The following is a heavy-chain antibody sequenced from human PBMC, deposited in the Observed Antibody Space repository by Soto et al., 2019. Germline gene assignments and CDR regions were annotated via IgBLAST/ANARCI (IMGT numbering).Heavy chain of an antibody. J-gene: IGHJ6*02. D-gene: IGHD6-13*01. CDR1: GFTFDDYT. CDR2: ISWDGGST. CDR3: AKDLRYSSSWPCYDCYGMDV. Sequence: EVQLVESGGVVVQPGGSLRLSCAASGFTFDDYTMHWVRQAPGKGLEWVSLISWDGGSTYYADSVKGRFTISRDNSKNSQYLQMNSLRTEDTALYYCAKDLRYSSSWPCYDCYGMDVWGQGTTVTVAS. V-gene: IGHV3-43*01.